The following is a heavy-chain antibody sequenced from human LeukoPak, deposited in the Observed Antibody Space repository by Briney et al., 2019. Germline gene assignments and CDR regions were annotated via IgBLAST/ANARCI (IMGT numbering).Heavy chain of an antibody. CDR3: ARGVLNYYDSSGYLDY. V-gene: IGHV1-69*13. CDR1: GGTFSSYA. D-gene: IGHD3-22*01. CDR2: IIPIFGTA. Sequence: SVKVSCKASGGTFSSYAISWVRQAPGQGLEWMGGIIPIFGTANYAQKFQGRVTITADESTSTAYMELSSLRSEDTAVYYCARGVLNYYDSSGYLDYWGQGTLVTISS. J-gene: IGHJ4*02.